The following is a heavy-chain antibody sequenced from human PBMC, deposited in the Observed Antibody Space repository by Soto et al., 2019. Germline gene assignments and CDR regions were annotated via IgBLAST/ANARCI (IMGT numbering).Heavy chain of an antibody. CDR1: GYTFTSYG. CDR2: ISAYNGNT. D-gene: IGHD3-3*01. V-gene: IGHV1-18*04. CDR3: ARDRPRDRITIFGVVHNWFDK. J-gene: IGHJ5*02. Sequence: ASVKVSCKASGYTFTSYGISWVRQAPGQGLEWMGWISAYNGNTNYAQKLQGRVTMTTDTSTSTAYMELRSLRSDDTAVYYCARDRPRDRITIFGVVHNWFDKWGQASLVTVSS.